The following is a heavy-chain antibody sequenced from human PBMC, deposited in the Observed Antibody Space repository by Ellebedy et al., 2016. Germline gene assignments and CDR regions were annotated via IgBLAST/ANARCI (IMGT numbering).Heavy chain of an antibody. CDR3: ARGWGETGWFDP. V-gene: IGHV4-59*01. CDR2: IYYSGST. D-gene: IGHD1-14*01. CDR1: GGSISSYY. J-gene: IGHJ5*02. Sequence: SETLSLTCTVSGGSISSYYWSWIRQPPGKGLEWIGYIYYSGSTNYNPSLKSRVTISVDTSKNQFSLKLSSVTAADTAVYYCARGWGETGWFDPWGQGTLVTVSS.